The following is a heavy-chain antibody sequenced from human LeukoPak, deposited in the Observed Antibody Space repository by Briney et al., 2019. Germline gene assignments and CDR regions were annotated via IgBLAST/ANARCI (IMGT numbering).Heavy chain of an antibody. J-gene: IGHJ4*02. D-gene: IGHD6-19*01. CDR1: GFTFSSYA. Sequence: GGSLRLSCAASGFTFSSYAMSWVRQAPGKGLEWVSAISGSGGSTYYADSVKGRFTISRDNSKSTLYLQMNSLRAEDTAVYYCARGMYSSGWYSDYWGQGTPVTVSS. V-gene: IGHV3-23*01. CDR3: ARGMYSSGWYSDY. CDR2: ISGSGGST.